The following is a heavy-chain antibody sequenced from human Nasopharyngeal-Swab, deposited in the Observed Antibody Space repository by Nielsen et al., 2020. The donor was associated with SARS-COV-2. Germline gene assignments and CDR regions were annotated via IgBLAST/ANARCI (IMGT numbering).Heavy chain of an antibody. CDR2: IKSKTDGGTT. J-gene: IGHJ6*02. V-gene: IGHV3-15*01. D-gene: IGHD3-3*01. CDR3: TTNLGGHITIFGVVIIRGYYYYGMDV. Sequence: WTRQPPGKGLEWVGRIKSKTDGGTTDYAAPVKGRFTISRDDSKNTLYLQMNSLKTEDTAVYYCTTNLGGHITIFGVVIIRGYYYYGMDVWGQGTTVTV.